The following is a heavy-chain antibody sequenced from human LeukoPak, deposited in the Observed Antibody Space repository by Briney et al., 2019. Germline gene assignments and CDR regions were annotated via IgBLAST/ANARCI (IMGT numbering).Heavy chain of an antibody. Sequence: GGSLRLSCAASGFSFSGYNINWVRQAPGKGLEWVSSISPSSSYIYYADSVKGRFTISRDNAKNSLYLQMNSLRAEDTAVYYCARGRGCSSMSCYPDYWGQGTLVTVSS. V-gene: IGHV3-21*01. CDR1: GFSFSGYN. J-gene: IGHJ4*02. D-gene: IGHD2-2*01. CDR3: ARGRGCSSMSCYPDY. CDR2: ISPSSSYI.